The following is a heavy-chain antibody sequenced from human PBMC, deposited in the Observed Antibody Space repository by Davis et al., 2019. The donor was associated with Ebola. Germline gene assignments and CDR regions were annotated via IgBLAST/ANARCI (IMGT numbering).Heavy chain of an antibody. J-gene: IGHJ6*02. CDR2: ISSSSSYT. V-gene: IGHV3-11*06. CDR3: ASFEPVYSSSWYVGSGMDV. D-gene: IGHD6-13*01. Sequence: GESLKISCAASGFTFSDYYMSWIRPAPGTGLAWVSYISSSSSYTNYADSVKGRFTISRDNAKNSLYLQMNSLRAEDTAVYYCASFEPVYSSSWYVGSGMDVWGQGTTVTVSS. CDR1: GFTFSDYY.